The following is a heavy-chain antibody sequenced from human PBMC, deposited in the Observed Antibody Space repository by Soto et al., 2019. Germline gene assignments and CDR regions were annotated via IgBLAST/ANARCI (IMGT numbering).Heavy chain of an antibody. CDR3: GRDLDGAPVCSLDF. V-gene: IGHV3-48*02. D-gene: IGHD2-15*01. CDR1: GFTYIRHS. CDR2: VSSSGSTI. Sequence: PGGSLRLSCAASGFTYIRHSMNWVRQAPGKGPEWISYVSSSGSTIYYADSVKGRFTISRDNAQNSLYLQMNSLRDEDTAVYYCGRDLDGAPVCSLDFWGQGTTVTVSS. J-gene: IGHJ6*02.